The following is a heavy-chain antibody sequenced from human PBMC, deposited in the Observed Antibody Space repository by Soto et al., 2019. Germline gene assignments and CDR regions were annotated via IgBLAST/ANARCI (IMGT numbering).Heavy chain of an antibody. CDR1: GGSISSGGYY. Sequence: SETLSLTCTVSGGSISSGGYYWTWIRQHPGKGLEWIGYIYYSGSTYYNPSLKSRVTISVDTSKNQFSLKLSSVTAADTAVYYCARGRGDTLFGAFDIWGQGTMVTVSS. V-gene: IGHV4-31*03. CDR3: ARGRGDTLFGAFDI. J-gene: IGHJ3*02. D-gene: IGHD2-21*01. CDR2: IYYSGST.